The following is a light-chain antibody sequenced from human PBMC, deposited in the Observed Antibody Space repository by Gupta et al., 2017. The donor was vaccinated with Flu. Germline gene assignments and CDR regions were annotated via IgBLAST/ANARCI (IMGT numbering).Light chain of an antibody. Sequence: EIVITQSPATLSVSRGESATLFCRASQRVSSNLAWYQQKPGQAPRLLIYGASTRATGIPARFSDSGSGTEFTLTISSLQSEDFAVYYCQQYNKWPPLTFGGGTKVEIK. V-gene: IGKV3-15*01. CDR1: QRVSSN. CDR2: GAS. CDR3: QQYNKWPPLT. J-gene: IGKJ4*01.